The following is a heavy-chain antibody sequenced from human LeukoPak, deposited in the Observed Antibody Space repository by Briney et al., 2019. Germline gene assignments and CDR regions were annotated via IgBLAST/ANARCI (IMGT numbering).Heavy chain of an antibody. D-gene: IGHD1-1*01. J-gene: IGHJ4*02. CDR3: ARDLGTTSFDY. Sequence: GGSLRLSCAASGFTFSSYAMHWVRQAPGKGLEWVAVISYDGSNKYYADSVKGRFTISRDNSKNTLYLQMNSLRAEDTAVYYCARDLGTTSFDYWGQGTLVTVSS. V-gene: IGHV3-30-3*01. CDR1: GFTFSSYA. CDR2: ISYDGSNK.